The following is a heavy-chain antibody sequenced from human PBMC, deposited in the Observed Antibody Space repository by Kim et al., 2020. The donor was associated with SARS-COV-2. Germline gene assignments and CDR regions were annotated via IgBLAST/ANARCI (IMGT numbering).Heavy chain of an antibody. J-gene: IGHJ5*02. D-gene: IGHD3-16*01. V-gene: IGHV5-51*01. CDR2: IYPGDSDT. CDR1: GYSFTSYW. Sequence: GESLKISCKGSGYSFTSYWIGWVRQMPGKGLEWMGIIYPGDSDTRYSPSFQGQVTISADKSISTAYLQWSSLKASDTAMYYCARQGTLGPRWGNWFDPWGQGTLVTVSS. CDR3: ARQGTLGPRWGNWFDP.